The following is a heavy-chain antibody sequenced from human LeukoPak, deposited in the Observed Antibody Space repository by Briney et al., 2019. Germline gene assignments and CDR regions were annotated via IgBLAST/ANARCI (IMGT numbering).Heavy chain of an antibody. J-gene: IGHJ2*01. CDR2: TSFRSKWYH. D-gene: IGHD6-19*01. CDR3: ARARHNIHNGWAWYFDL. Sequence: SQTLSLTCAISGDSLSSNTAAWNWIRQSPSRGLEWLGRTSFRSKWYHDYAVSVESRITLNPDTSKNQFSLQLNSVTPEDTAVYYCARARHNIHNGWAWYFDLWGRGTLVTVSS. CDR1: GDSLSSNTAA. V-gene: IGHV6-1*01.